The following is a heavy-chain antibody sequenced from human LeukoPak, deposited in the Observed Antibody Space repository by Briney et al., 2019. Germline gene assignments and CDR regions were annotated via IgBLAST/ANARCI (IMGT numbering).Heavy chain of an antibody. CDR3: GTDGRGNSGWYFFEP. V-gene: IGHV3-21*01. CDR1: GCTFSAYA. CDR2: ISCTSSSI. J-gene: IGHJ5*02. D-gene: IGHD6-19*01. Sequence: GGSLRLSCAASGCTFSAYAINWGRQAPGEGLEWVSYISCTSSSINYADSVKGRFTISRDNAKNSLYLQMNLLTADTTTVYYCGTDGRGNSGWYFFEPWGQGTLVTVSS.